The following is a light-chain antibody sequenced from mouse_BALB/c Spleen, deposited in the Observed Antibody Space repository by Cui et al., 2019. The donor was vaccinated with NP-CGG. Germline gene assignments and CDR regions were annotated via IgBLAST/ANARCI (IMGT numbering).Light chain of an antibody. CDR3: ALWYSNHWV. V-gene: IGLV1*01. Sequence: QAVVTQEFPLTTSPGETVTLICRSSTGAVTTTNYANWVQEKPDHLFTGLIGGTNNRAPGVPARFSGSLIGDKAALTITGAQTEDEAIYFCALWYSNHWVFGGGTKLTVL. CDR2: GTN. CDR1: TGAVTTTNY. J-gene: IGLJ1*01.